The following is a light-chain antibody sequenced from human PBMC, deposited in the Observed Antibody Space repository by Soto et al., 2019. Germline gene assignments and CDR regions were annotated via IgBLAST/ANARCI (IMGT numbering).Light chain of an antibody. V-gene: IGKV3-20*01. CDR2: GAS. J-gene: IGKJ3*01. Sequence: EIVLTQSPGTLSLSPGERATLSCRASQSVSSSYLAWYQQKPGQAPMLLIYGASRRETGIPPRFSVSASGTDFTLTISRLEPEDFAVYYCQHYGTSALFGPGTKVDIK. CDR1: QSVSSSY. CDR3: QHYGTSAL.